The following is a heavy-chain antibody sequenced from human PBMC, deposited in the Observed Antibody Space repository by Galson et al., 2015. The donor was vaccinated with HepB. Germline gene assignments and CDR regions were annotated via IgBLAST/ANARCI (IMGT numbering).Heavy chain of an antibody. CDR1: EFSLSSYV. J-gene: IGHJ4*02. Sequence: SLRLSCAASEFSLSSYVMYWVRQAPGKGLEWVAAITRDGVTTYYADSVKGRFTISRDNSKNTLYLQMNSLRADDTAIYYCAKEARSTASLTSIDYWGQGILVTVSS. V-gene: IGHV3-23*01. D-gene: IGHD1/OR15-1a*01. CDR2: ITRDGVTT. CDR3: AKEARSTASLTSIDY.